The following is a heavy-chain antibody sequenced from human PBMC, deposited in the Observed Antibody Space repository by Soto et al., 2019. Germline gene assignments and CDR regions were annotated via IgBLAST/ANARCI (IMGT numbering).Heavy chain of an antibody. J-gene: IGHJ6*02. V-gene: IGHV1-18*01. CDR2: ISGDNGNR. D-gene: IGHD6-13*01. CDR3: GREGQQLAQEQYFQFNGVDV. Sequence: QVHLVQSGVEVKTPGASVKVSCTAHGYNLREYGVSWLRQVPGQGFEWMGWISGDNGNRRSSQRFQDRLTMTTDTSTNTATMELRRLRLDDTALYFCGREGQQLAQEQYFQFNGVDVWGQGTSVTVSS. CDR1: GYNLREYG.